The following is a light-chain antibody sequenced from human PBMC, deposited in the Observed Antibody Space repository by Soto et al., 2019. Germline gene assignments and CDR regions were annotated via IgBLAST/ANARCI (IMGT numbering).Light chain of an antibody. J-gene: IGKJ1*01. V-gene: IGKV1-39*01. Sequence: DIQMTQSPSSLSASVGDSVTITCRASQNIKTYLNWYQQKPGKAPHLLIYAASSLHSGVPSRFSGSGSGTDFTLTISSLQPEDFATYYCQQSFSSPPWTFGQGTKVDI. CDR3: QQSFSSPPWT. CDR1: QNIKTY. CDR2: AAS.